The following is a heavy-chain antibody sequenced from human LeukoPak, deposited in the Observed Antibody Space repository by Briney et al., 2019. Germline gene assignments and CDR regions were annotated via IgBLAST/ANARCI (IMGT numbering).Heavy chain of an antibody. CDR2: ISTSSSST. Sequence: GGSLTLSCAASGFTFSDYYMSWIRQAPGKGLEWVSYISTSSSSTNYADPVKGRFTISRDNAKNSLFLQMNSLRAEDTAVYYCAKEKSGYREAFDIWGQGTMVTVSS. CDR1: GFTFSDYY. V-gene: IGHV3-11*05. CDR3: AKEKSGYREAFDI. D-gene: IGHD3-10*01. J-gene: IGHJ3*02.